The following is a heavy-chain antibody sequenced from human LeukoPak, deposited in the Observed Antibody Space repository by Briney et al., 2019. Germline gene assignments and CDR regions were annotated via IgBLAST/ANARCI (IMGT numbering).Heavy chain of an antibody. D-gene: IGHD1-1*01. J-gene: IGHJ4*02. CDR2: ISSDGSDT. CDR3: ARDQTQLGPTTVDH. V-gene: IGHV3-74*01. Sequence: GGSLRLSCVASGFSFSSYWMHWVRQDPGKGLMWVARISSDGSDTKYGDSVKGRFTISRDNGKSTLYLQMNSLGAEDTAVYYCARDQTQLGPTTVDHWGQGIQVTVSS. CDR1: GFSFSSYW.